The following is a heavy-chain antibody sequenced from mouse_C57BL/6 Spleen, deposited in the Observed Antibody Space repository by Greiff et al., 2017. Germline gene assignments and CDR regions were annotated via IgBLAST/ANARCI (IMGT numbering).Heavy chain of an antibody. CDR2: IHPNSGST. CDR1: GYTFTSYW. CDR3: TRRVYDGYLDY. Sequence: QVQLQQPGAELVKPGASVKLSCKASGYTFTSYWMHWVKQRPGQGLEWIGMIHPNSGSTNYNEKFKSKATLTVDKSSSTAYMQLSSLTAEDAADYYCTRRVYDGYLDYWGQGTSVTVSS. J-gene: IGHJ4*01. V-gene: IGHV1-64*01. D-gene: IGHD2-3*01.